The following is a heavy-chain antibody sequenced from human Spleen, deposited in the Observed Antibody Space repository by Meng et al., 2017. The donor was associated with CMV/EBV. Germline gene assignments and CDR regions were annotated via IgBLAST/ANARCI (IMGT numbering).Heavy chain of an antibody. CDR2: INPNTGDT. V-gene: IGHV1-2*06. Sequence: QVQLVQSGAEAKKPGSSVKVSCKASGGTFSTYAINWVRQAPGKGLEWMGRINPNTGDTNYAPKFQGRVTMTRDTSIRTAYMELRRLRSDDTAVYYCARSRTGVFGYFDLWGRGTLVTVSS. J-gene: IGHJ2*01. D-gene: IGHD7-27*01. CDR3: ARSRTGVFGYFDL. CDR1: GGTFSTYA.